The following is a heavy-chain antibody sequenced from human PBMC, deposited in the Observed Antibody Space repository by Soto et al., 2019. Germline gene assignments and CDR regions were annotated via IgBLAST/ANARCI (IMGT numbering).Heavy chain of an antibody. CDR3: AKVGGFDP. J-gene: IGHJ5*02. CDR2: IGGDGEST. Sequence: EEQLLESGGGLVKPGGSLRLSCAASGFTFSRYAMSWVRQIPGKGLECVSAIGGDGESTHYADSVKGRFTISRDNSKNTWYLQLNSLRVEVAAVYYCAKVGGFDPWGQGTLVTVSS. CDR1: GFTFSRYA. D-gene: IGHD4-17*01. V-gene: IGHV3-23*01.